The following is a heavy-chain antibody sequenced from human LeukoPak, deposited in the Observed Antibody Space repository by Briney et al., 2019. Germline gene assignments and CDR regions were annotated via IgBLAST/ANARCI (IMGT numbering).Heavy chain of an antibody. CDR1: GDSISGSSYY. D-gene: IGHD5-24*01. CDR2: IYYSGST. J-gene: IGHJ4*02. CDR3: ARVTFDRRDGYANFDY. V-gene: IGHV4-39*07. Sequence: SETLSLTCTVSGDSISGSSYYWGWIRQPRGKGLEWIGSIYYSGSTNYNPSLKSRVTISVDTSKNQFSLKLSSVTAADTAVYYCARVTFDRRDGYANFDYWGQGTLVTVSS.